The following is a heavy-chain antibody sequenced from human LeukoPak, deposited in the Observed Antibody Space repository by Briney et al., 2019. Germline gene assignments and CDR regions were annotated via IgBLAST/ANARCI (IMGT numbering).Heavy chain of an antibody. D-gene: IGHD3-22*01. CDR1: GFTFDDYA. CDR2: ISWNSGSI. V-gene: IGHV3-9*01. CDR3: AKALHYDSSGRYGMDV. Sequence: GGSLRLSCAASGFTFDDYAMHWVRQAPGKGLGWVSGISWNSGSIGYADSVKGRFTISRDNAKNSLYLQMNSLRAEDTALYYCAKALHYDSSGRYGMDVWGQGTTVTVSS. J-gene: IGHJ6*02.